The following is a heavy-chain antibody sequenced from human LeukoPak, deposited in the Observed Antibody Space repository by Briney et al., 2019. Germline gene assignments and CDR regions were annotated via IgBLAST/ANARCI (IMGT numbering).Heavy chain of an antibody. J-gene: IGHJ4*02. CDR2: IYYSGST. Sequence: SETLSLTCTVSGGSISSSSYYWGWIRQPPGKGLEWIGSIYYSGSTYYNPSLKSRVTISVDTCKNQFSLKLSSVTAADTALYYCASKLTAVAGYFDCWGQGTLVTVSS. CDR3: ASKLTAVAGYFDC. D-gene: IGHD6-19*01. V-gene: IGHV4-39*07. CDR1: GGSISSSSYY.